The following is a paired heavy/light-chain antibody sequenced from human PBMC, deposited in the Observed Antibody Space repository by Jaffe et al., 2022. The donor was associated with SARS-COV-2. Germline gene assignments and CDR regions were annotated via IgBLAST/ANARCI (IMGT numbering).Light chain of an antibody. V-gene: IGKV1-6*01. CDR2: TVS. Sequence: AIQMTQSPSSLSASVGDRVIITCRASQGIGNDLAWYQQKPGKAPKLLIYTVSSLQSGVPSRFSGSGSGTDFTLTISSLQPEDFATYYCLQDYIYPWTFGQGTKVEIK. J-gene: IGKJ1*01. CDR3: LQDYIYPWT. CDR1: QGIGND.
Heavy chain of an antibody. Sequence: QVQLVESGGGVVQPGKSLRLSCAASSFTFSTYAMHWVRQAPAKGLEWVAVISSNGNNKYYADSVKGRFTISRDNSKNTLHLLMNSLKPEDTSVYYCANAFGVVPLSDWGQGTLVTVSS. D-gene: IGHD3-3*01. CDR1: SFTFSTYA. CDR2: ISSNGNNK. V-gene: IGHV3-30-3*01. CDR3: ANAFGVVPLSD. J-gene: IGHJ4*02.